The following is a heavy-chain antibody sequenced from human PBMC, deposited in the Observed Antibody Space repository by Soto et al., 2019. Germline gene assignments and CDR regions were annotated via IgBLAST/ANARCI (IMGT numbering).Heavy chain of an antibody. V-gene: IGHV1-8*01. Sequence: ASVKVSCKASGYTFTIYDINWVLQATGQGLEWMGWMNPNSGNTGFAQKFQGRVTMTRNTSISTVYMELSGLRSEDTAVYYCARGEVGYCSSTRCYVVDYWGQGTPVTVSS. CDR2: MNPNSGNT. D-gene: IGHD2-2*01. CDR1: GYTFTIYD. J-gene: IGHJ4*02. CDR3: ARGEVGYCSSTRCYVVDY.